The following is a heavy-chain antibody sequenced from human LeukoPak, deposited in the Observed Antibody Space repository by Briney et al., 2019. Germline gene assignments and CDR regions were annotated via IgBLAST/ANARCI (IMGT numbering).Heavy chain of an antibody. V-gene: IGHV1-2*02. Sequence: ASVKVSCKASGYTFTGHYMHWVRQAPGHGLEWMGWIHAGTGDTNYAQKFQGKFTMTRDTSISTLYMELNRLTSDDTAVYFCARVPLILWYFDLWGRGTLVTVSS. CDR1: GYTFTGHY. D-gene: IGHD3-16*01. J-gene: IGHJ2*01. CDR2: IHAGTGDT. CDR3: ARVPLILWYFDL.